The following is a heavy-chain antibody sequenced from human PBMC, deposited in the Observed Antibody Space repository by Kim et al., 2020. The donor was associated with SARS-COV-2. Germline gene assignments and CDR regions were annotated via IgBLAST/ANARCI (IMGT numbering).Heavy chain of an antibody. J-gene: IGHJ4*02. D-gene: IGHD5-12*01. V-gene: IGHV3-73*01. CDR3: SSPRHGYTYFAF. CDR2: T. Sequence: TAYAASVNGRLTISRDDSKNTAYLQLNSLKTEDTAVYYCSSPRHGYTYFAFWGQGTLVTVSS.